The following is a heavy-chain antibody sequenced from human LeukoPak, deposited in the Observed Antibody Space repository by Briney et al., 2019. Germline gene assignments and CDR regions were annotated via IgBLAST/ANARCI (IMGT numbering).Heavy chain of an antibody. J-gene: IGHJ5*02. Sequence: SVKVSCKASGGTFSSYAISWVRQAPGQGLEWMGRIIPIFGIANYAQKLQGRVTMTTDTSTSTAYMELRSLRSDDTAVYYCARGHLRYFDWLWNPWGQGTLVTVSS. V-gene: IGHV1-69*04. D-gene: IGHD3-9*01. CDR2: IIPIFGIA. CDR3: ARGHLRYFDWLWNP. CDR1: GGTFSSYA.